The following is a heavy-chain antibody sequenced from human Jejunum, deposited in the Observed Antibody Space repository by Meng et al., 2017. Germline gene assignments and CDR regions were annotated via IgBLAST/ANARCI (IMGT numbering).Heavy chain of an antibody. Sequence: QVQLQESGPGLVKPSQTLSLTCTVYGDSISSGEYFWSWIRQPPGKGLEWIGYMDYRGSTFYNPSLKSRVTISVDTPKNQFSLKLSSVTAADTAVYFCARGELLWDYWGQGTLVTVSS. CDR3: ARGELLWDY. J-gene: IGHJ4*02. CDR1: GDSISSGEYF. V-gene: IGHV4-30-4*01. CDR2: MDYRGST. D-gene: IGHD2-2*01.